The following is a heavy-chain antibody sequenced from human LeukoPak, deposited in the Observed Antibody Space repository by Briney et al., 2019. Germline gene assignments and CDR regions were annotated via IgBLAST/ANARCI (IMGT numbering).Heavy chain of an antibody. D-gene: IGHD3-10*01. J-gene: IGHJ6*03. CDR3: ARVMVRGGNYYYHMDV. CDR2: ISGSGGST. V-gene: IGHV3-23*01. CDR1: GFTFSSYA. Sequence: HPGGSLRLSCAASGFTFSSYAMSWVRQAPGKGLEWVSAISGSGGSTYYADSVKGRFTISRDNSKNTLYLQMNSLRAEDTAVYYCARVMVRGGNYYYHMDVWGKGTTVTVSS.